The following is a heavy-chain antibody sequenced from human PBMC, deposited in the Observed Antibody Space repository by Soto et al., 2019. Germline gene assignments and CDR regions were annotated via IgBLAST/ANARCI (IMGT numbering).Heavy chain of an antibody. V-gene: IGHV5-51*01. CDR3: ARHAYESGDFWSGYYNYYYYMDV. Sequence: GESLKISCKGSGYSFTSYWIGWVRQMPGKGLEWMGIIYPGDSDTRYSPSFQGQVTISADKSISTAYLQWSSLKASDTAMYYCARHAYESGDFWSGYYNYYYYMDVWGKGTTVTVSS. J-gene: IGHJ6*03. D-gene: IGHD3-3*01. CDR1: GYSFTSYW. CDR2: IYPGDSDT.